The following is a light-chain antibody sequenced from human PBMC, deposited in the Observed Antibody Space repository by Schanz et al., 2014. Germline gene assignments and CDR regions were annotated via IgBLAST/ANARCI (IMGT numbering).Light chain of an antibody. CDR1: SSDVGGYNY. CDR2: DVS. J-gene: IGLJ3*02. Sequence: QSALTQPASVSGSPGQSITISCTGTSSDVGGYNYVTWYQQYPGKAPKVIIYDVSDRPSGVPDRFSGSKSGNTASLTISGLQTEDEADYYCTSYTSVSTWVFGGGTKLTVL. CDR3: TSYTSVSTWV. V-gene: IGLV2-14*03.